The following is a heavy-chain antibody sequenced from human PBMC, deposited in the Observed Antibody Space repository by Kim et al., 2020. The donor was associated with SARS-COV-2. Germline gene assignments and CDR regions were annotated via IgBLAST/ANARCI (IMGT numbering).Heavy chain of an antibody. V-gene: IGHV3-30*02. CDR3: AKEGSARASSWYDY. J-gene: IGHJ4*02. Sequence: YADSVKGRSTITGDNSKNTLSLQMNSLRIEDTSEYYGAKEGSARASSWYDYWGQGTLVTVSS. D-gene: IGHD6-13*01.